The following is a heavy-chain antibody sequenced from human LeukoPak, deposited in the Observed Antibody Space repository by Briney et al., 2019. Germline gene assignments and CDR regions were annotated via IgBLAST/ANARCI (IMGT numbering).Heavy chain of an antibody. CDR3: ASPYSGSYYAAFDI. J-gene: IGHJ3*02. Sequence: PSETLSLTCTVSGGSISSSSYYWGWIRQPPGKGLEWIGSIYYNGSTYYNPSLKSRVTISVDTSKNQFSLKLSSVTAADTAVYYCASPYSGSYYAAFDIWGQGTMVTVSS. V-gene: IGHV4-39*01. CDR1: GGSISSSSYY. D-gene: IGHD1-26*01. CDR2: IYYNGST.